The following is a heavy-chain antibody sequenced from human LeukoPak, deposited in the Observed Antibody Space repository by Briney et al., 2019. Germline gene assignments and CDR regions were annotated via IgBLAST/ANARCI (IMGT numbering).Heavy chain of an antibody. CDR2: IIPIFGTA. D-gene: IGHD6-19*01. Sequence: SVKVSCTASGGTFSSYAISWVRQAPGQGLEWMGGIIPIFGTANYAQEFQGRVTITADESTSTAYMELSSLRSEDTAVYYCARVKGQWLDYWGQGTLVTVSS. CDR1: GGTFSSYA. CDR3: ARVKGQWLDY. J-gene: IGHJ4*02. V-gene: IGHV1-69*13.